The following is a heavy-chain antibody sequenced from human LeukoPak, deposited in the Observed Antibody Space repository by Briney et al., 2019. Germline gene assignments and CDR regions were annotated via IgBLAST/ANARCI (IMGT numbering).Heavy chain of an antibody. V-gene: IGHV4-4*02. J-gene: IGHJ4*02. CDR2: IYHSGST. CDR3: ASSAAFGSSSRTTDY. CDR1: GGSISSSNC. D-gene: IGHD6-13*01. Sequence: SEALSLTCAVSGGSISSSNCWSWVRQPPGKGLEWIGEIYHSGSTNYNPSLKSRVTISVDKSKNQFSLKLSSVTAADTAVYYCASSAAFGSSSRTTDYWGQGTLVTVSS.